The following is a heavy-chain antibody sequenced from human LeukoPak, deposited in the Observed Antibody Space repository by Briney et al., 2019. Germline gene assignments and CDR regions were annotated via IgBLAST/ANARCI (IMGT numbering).Heavy chain of an antibody. CDR1: GFTFSSFW. V-gene: IGHV3-7*01. J-gene: IGHJ4*02. D-gene: IGHD3-22*01. Sequence: GESLRLSCAASGFTFSSFWMTWVRLAPGKGLEWVANIKYDGREKYYVGSVKGRFTISRDNARNSIYLQMNSLRVDYTAVYYCARDRYSDTSRIPFDYWGQGILVTVSS. CDR2: IKYDGREK. CDR3: ARDRYSDTSRIPFDY.